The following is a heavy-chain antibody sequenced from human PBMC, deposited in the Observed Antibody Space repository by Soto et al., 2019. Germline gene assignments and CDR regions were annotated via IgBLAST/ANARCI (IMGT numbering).Heavy chain of an antibody. J-gene: IGHJ3*02. CDR2: ISGSGGST. Sequence: PGGSLRLSCAASGFTFSSYGMSWVRQAPGKGLGWVSVISGSGGSTHYADSVKGRFTISRDNSKNTLYLQMNSLRVEDTAVYYCAKDMRAGRLEPLAIWGQGTMVTVSS. CDR3: AKDMRAGRLEPLAI. V-gene: IGHV3-23*01. CDR1: GFTFSSYG. D-gene: IGHD2-2*01.